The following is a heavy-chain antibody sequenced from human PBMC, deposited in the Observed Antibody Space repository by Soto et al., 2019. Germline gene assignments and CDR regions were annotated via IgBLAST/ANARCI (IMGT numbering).Heavy chain of an antibody. V-gene: IGHV3-74*01. CDR1: GFTFSSYW. CDR2: INSDGSST. D-gene: IGHD2-15*01. CDR3: VRTSLVVAAATREDY. Sequence: VQLVESGGGLVQPGGSLRLSCAASGFTFSSYWMHWVRQAPGKGLVWVSRINSDGSSTSYADSVKGRFTISRDNAKNRLYLQMNSLRAEDTAVYYCVRTSLVVAAATREDYWGQGTLVTVSS. J-gene: IGHJ4*02.